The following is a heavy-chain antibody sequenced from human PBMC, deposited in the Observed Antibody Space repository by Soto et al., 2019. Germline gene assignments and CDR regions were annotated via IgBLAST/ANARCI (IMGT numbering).Heavy chain of an antibody. CDR3: ARDRGYYDSSGYYYVEAFDI. D-gene: IGHD3-22*01. CDR2: INPNSGGT. V-gene: IGHV1-2*02. Sequence: GASVKVSCKASGYTFTGYYMHWVRQAPGQGLEWMGWINPNSGGTNYAQKFQGRVTMTRDTSISTAYMELSRLRSDDTAVYYCARDRGYYDSSGYYYVEAFDIWGQGTMVTVSS. J-gene: IGHJ3*02. CDR1: GYTFTGYY.